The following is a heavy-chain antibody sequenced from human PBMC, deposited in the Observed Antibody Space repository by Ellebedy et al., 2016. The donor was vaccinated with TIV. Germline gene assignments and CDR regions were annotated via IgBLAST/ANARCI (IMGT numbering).Heavy chain of an antibody. J-gene: IGHJ5*02. CDR1: GYSFTSYW. V-gene: IGHV5-51*01. Sequence: GESLKISXKGSGYSFTSYWIGWVRQMPGKGLEWMGIIYPGDSDTRYSPSFQGQVTISADKSISTAYLQWSSLKASDTAMYYCARLRDPNLTYQRGQGHNWFDPWGQGTLVTVSS. CDR3: ARLRDPNLTYQRGQGHNWFDP. D-gene: IGHD2-2*01. CDR2: IYPGDSDT.